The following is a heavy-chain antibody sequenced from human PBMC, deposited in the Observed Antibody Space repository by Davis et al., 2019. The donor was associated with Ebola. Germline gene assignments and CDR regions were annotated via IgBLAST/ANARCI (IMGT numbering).Heavy chain of an antibody. CDR1: GFTFTRSA. Sequence: AASVKVSCKASGFTFTRSAMQWVRQARGQRLEWIGWIVVGSGNTNYAQKFQGRVTITADESTSTAYMELSSLRSEDTAVYYCASSYSNFYYGMDVWGQGTTVTVSS. J-gene: IGHJ6*02. D-gene: IGHD4-11*01. CDR3: ASSYSNFYYGMDV. CDR2: IVVGSGNT. V-gene: IGHV1-58*02.